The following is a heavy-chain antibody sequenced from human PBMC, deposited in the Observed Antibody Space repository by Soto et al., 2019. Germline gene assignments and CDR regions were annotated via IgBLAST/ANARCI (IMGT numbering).Heavy chain of an antibody. CDR2: INPNSGGT. Sequence: ASVKVSCKASGYTFTGYYMHWVRQAPGQGLEWMGWINPNSGGTNYAQKFQGRVTMTRDTSISTAYMELSRLRSDDTAVYYCARDLKQWLGIDAFDIWGQGTMVTVSS. V-gene: IGHV1-2*02. D-gene: IGHD6-19*01. J-gene: IGHJ3*02. CDR1: GYTFTGYY. CDR3: ARDLKQWLGIDAFDI.